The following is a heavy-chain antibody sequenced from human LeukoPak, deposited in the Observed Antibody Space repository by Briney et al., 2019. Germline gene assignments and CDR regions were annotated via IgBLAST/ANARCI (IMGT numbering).Heavy chain of an antibody. CDR1: GGSISSYY. CDR3: ARELGYCSSTSCYCWSDP. CDR2: IYTSGST. J-gene: IGHJ5*02. D-gene: IGHD2-2*01. Sequence: SETLSLTCTVSGGSISSYYWSWIRQPAGKGLEWIGRIYTSGSTNYNPSLKSRVTISVDRSKNQFSLKLSSVTAADTAVYYCARELGYCSSTSCYCWSDPWGQGTLVTVSS. V-gene: IGHV4-4*07.